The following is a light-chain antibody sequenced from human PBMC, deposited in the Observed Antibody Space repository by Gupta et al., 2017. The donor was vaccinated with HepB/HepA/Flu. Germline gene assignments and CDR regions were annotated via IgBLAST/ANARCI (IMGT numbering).Light chain of an antibody. CDR3: QQRSNWPRFT. CDR1: QSVSNY. Sequence: EIVLTQSPATLSLSPGERATLSCRASQSVSNYLAWYQQKPGQAPRLLIYDASNRATGIPARFSGSGSGTDFTLTISSLEPEDFAVYFCQQRSNWPRFTFGPGTKVEIK. V-gene: IGKV3-11*01. J-gene: IGKJ3*01. CDR2: DAS.